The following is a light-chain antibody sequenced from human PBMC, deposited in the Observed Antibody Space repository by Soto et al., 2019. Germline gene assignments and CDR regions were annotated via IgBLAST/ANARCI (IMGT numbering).Light chain of an antibody. V-gene: IGKV3-20*01. J-gene: IGKJ1*01. Sequence: EIVLTQSPGSLSLSSGERATLSCRASQSFTSNYLAWYHQKPGQAPRLLIFGASIRDTGIPDRFSGSGSGTDFTLTISRLEPEDFAVYYCQQYGSSPGTFGQGTKVDIK. CDR1: QSFTSNY. CDR3: QQYGSSPGT. CDR2: GAS.